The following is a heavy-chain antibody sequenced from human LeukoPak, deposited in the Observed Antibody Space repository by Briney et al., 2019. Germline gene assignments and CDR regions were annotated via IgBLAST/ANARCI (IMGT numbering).Heavy chain of an antibody. CDR1: GFTVSSNY. Sequence: TGGSLRLSCAASGFTVSSNYMSWVRQAPGKGLEWVSVIYSGGSTYYADSVKGRFTISRDNSKNTLYLQMNSLRAEDTAVYYCARDWKDIVVVPAATYYYYYMDVWGKGTTVTISS. J-gene: IGHJ6*03. CDR2: IYSGGST. CDR3: ARDWKDIVVVPAATYYYYYMDV. D-gene: IGHD2-2*01. V-gene: IGHV3-53*01.